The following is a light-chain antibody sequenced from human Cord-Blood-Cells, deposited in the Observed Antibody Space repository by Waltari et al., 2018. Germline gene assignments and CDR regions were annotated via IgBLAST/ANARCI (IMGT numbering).Light chain of an antibody. CDR1: QGISSA. CDR2: DAS. CDR3: QQFNSYRLT. Sequence: AIQLTQSPSPLPASVGDRVTITCRTSQGISSALAWYQQKPGKAPKLLIYDASSLESGVPSRFSGSGSGTDFTLTISSLQPEDFATYYCQQFNSYRLTFGGGTKVEIK. V-gene: IGKV1-13*02. J-gene: IGKJ4*01.